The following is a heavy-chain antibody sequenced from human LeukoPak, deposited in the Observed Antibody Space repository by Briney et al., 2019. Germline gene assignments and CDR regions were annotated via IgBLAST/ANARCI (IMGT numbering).Heavy chain of an antibody. Sequence: GGSLRLSCATSGFPFETNTMSWVRQAPGKGLEWVATIGNTETFYADSVTGRFTISRDNSKNTVNLQMNGLRVEDTAIYYCAKDWIQFNRVFDCFDSWGQGTLVTVSS. CDR2: IGNTET. J-gene: IGHJ4*02. CDR1: GFPFETNT. CDR3: AKDWIQFNRVFDCFDS. D-gene: IGHD5-18*01. V-gene: IGHV3-23*01.